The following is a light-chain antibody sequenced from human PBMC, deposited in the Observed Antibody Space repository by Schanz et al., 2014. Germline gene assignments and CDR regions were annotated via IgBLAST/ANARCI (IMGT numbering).Light chain of an antibody. CDR2: RNI. CDR3: AAWDDSLNGFYV. J-gene: IGLJ1*01. Sequence: QSVLTQPPSASGTPGQRVTISCSGSSSNIGSNNVNWYRQLPGTAPKLLIYRNIQRPSGVPDRFSASKSGTSASLAISGLQYEEEADYYCAAWDDSLNGFYVFGTGTKLTVL. V-gene: IGLV1-44*01. CDR1: SSNIGSNN.